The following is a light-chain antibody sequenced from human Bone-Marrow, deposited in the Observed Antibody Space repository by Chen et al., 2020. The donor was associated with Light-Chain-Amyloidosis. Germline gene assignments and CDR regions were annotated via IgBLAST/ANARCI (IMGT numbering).Light chain of an antibody. CDR2: DID. CDR1: RSNLGAGYD. Sequence: QSVLTQPPSMSEALGQRVTISCTGSRSNLGAGYDVHGYQQLPGTSPKLLIYDIDIRPSGGPDSFSAAKSGTSASLSITGLQVADEADYYCQSYDTALLSLVFGGGTKLTV. CDR3: QSYDTALLSLV. V-gene: IGLV1-40*01. J-gene: IGLJ2*01.